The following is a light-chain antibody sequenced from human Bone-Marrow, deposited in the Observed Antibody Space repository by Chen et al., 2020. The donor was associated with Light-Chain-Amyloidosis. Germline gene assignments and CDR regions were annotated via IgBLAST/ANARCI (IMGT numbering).Light chain of an antibody. V-gene: IGLV2-14*03. CDR3: SSYTFSSTLVV. Sequence: QSALTQPASVSGSPGQSITISCTGSSSDVGGYDYVSWYQHHPGKAPKLMIFDVSDRPSGVSSRFSGSKSGSTASLTIYGLQAEDEADYYCSSYTFSSTLVVFGTGTKVTVL. J-gene: IGLJ1*01. CDR1: SSDVGGYDY. CDR2: DVS.